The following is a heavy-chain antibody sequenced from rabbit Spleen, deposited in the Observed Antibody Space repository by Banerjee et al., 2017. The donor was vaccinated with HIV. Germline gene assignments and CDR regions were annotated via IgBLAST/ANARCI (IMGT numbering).Heavy chain of an antibody. J-gene: IGHJ6*01. D-gene: IGHD1-1*01. CDR2: IDTNDGDT. CDR1: GFSFSSNW. CDR3: ARDTSSSFSSYGMDL. Sequence: LEESGGGLVQPEGSLTLTCTVSGFSFSSNWICWVRQAPGKGLEWIACIDTNDGDTDYANWPKGRFTISKTSSTTVTLQMTSLTAADTATYFCARDTSSSFSSYGMDLWGQGTLVTVS. V-gene: IGHV1S45*01.